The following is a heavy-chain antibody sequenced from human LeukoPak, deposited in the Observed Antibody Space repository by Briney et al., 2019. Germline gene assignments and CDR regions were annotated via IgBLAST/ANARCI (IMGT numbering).Heavy chain of an antibody. CDR3: ARRGTFGLSSGWYPNWFDP. J-gene: IGHJ5*02. D-gene: IGHD6-19*01. V-gene: IGHV4-34*01. CDR2: INHSGST. Sequence: SETLSLTCAVYGGSFSGYYWSWIRQPPGKGLEWIGEINHSGSTNYNPSLKSRVTISVDTSKNQFSLKLSSVTAADTAVYYCARRGTFGLSSGWYPNWFDPWGQGTLVTVSS. CDR1: GGSFSGYY.